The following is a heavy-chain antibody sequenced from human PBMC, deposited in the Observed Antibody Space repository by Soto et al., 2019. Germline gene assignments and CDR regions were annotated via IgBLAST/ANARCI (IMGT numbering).Heavy chain of an antibody. V-gene: IGHV3-30*03. J-gene: IGHJ4*02. CDR2: ISYDGSNK. Sequence: QVQLVGSGGGVVQPGRSLRLSCAASGFTFSSYGMHWVRQAPGKGLEWVAVISYDGSNKYYADSVKGRFTISRDNSKNTLYLQMNSLRAEDTAVYYCASEWIQLWLPRYWGQGTLVTVSS. D-gene: IGHD5-18*01. CDR1: GFTFSSYG. CDR3: ASEWIQLWLPRY.